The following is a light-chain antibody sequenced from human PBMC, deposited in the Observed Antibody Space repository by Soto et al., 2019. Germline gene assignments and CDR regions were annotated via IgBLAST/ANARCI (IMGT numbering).Light chain of an antibody. J-gene: IGKJ4*01. Sequence: TQLTQSPSSLSASVGDRVTITCRASQGIRSYLAWYQQKPGKAPKLLIYAASTLQSGVPSRFSGSGSGTDFTLTINSLQPEDFATYYCQQLNSYPLTFGGGTKVDI. CDR2: AAS. CDR3: QQLNSYPLT. V-gene: IGKV1-9*01. CDR1: QGIRSY.